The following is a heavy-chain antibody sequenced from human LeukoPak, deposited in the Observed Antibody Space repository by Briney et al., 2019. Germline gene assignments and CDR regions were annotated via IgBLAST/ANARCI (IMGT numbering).Heavy chain of an antibody. CDR3: AGDGGMLRGLIDS. CDR1: GGSVSSDSYY. D-gene: IGHD3-10*01. CDR2: IYHSGST. J-gene: IGHJ4*02. V-gene: IGHV4-61*01. Sequence: SETLSLTCTVSGGSVSSDSYYWSWIRQPPGKGLEWIGYIYHSGSTNYIPSLKGRVTISVDTSKDQFFLKLSSVTAADTAVYYCAGDGGMLRGLIDSWGQGTLVTVSS.